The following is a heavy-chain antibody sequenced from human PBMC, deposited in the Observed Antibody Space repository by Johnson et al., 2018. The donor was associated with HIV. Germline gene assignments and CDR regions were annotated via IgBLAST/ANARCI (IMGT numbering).Heavy chain of an antibody. V-gene: IGHV3-33*06. Sequence: QVQLVESGGGVVQPGRSLRLSCAASGFTFSSYGMHWVRQAPGKGLEWVAVIWYDGSNKYYADSVKGRFTISRDNSKNTLYLQMNSLRAEDTAVYYCAKGYSSGWYVAFDIWGQGTMVTVSS. CDR1: GFTFSSYG. CDR3: AKGYSSGWYVAFDI. J-gene: IGHJ3*02. CDR2: IWYDGSNK. D-gene: IGHD6-13*01.